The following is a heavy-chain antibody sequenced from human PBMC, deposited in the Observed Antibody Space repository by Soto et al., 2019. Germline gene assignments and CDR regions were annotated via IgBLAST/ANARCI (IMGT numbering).Heavy chain of an antibody. CDR3: ARDPFSRRGGNPWFDY. V-gene: IGHV1-18*01. Sequence: QVQLVQSGAEVKKPGASMKVSCKASAYTFTSYGISWVRQAPGQGLEWMGWISAYNGDTDYAQKFQGRVTMTTDTSTNTAYMEVRSLRSDDTAVYYCARDPFSRRGGNPWFDYWGQGTLVTVSS. J-gene: IGHJ4*02. CDR1: AYTFTSYG. D-gene: IGHD2-15*01. CDR2: ISAYNGDT.